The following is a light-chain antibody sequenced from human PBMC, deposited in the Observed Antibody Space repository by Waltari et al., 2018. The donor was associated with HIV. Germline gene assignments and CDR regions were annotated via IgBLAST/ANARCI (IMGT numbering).Light chain of an antibody. V-gene: IGKV4-1*01. CDR1: RSILHSSDNRNY. CDR2: WVS. J-gene: IGKJ4*01. Sequence: DIVMTQPPDSLPVSLGERATINCTSSRSILHSSDNRNYLAWYQQKPRQPPKLLISWVSTRESGVPDRFSGSGSGTAFTLTITRLQAEDVAVYYCQQYYSTPLTFGGGTKVEIK. CDR3: QQYYSTPLT.